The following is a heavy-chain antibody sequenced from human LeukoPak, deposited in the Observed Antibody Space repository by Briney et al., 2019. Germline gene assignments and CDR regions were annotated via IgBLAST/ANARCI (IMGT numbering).Heavy chain of an antibody. V-gene: IGHV4-59*01. CDR3: ARAVIPWLVRGVNHWFDP. CDR1: GGSLSSDY. CDR2: IYY. J-gene: IGHJ5*02. D-gene: IGHD3-10*01. Sequence: PPETLSLTCTVPGGSLSSDYWSSVRPPPGKGLGWVGYIYYKSRVTISVDTSKNQFSLTLSSVTAADTAVYYCARAVIPWLVRGVNHWFDPGGEGTLVTVSS.